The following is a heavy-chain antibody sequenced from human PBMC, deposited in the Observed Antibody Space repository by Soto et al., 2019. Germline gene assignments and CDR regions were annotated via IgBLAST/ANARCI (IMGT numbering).Heavy chain of an antibody. Sequence: PSETLSLTCAVSGGSISSSNWWSWVRQPPGKGLEWIGEIYHSGSTNYNPSLKSRVNMSMDTSKNQFSLRLTSVTAADTAVYYCARGLAEWSNDYWGQGTLVTVSS. D-gene: IGHD3-3*01. CDR2: IYHSGST. CDR3: ARGLAEWSNDY. J-gene: IGHJ4*02. V-gene: IGHV4-4*02. CDR1: GGSISSSNW.